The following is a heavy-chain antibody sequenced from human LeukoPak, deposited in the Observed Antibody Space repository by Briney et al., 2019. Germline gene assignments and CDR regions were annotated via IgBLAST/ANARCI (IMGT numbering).Heavy chain of an antibody. V-gene: IGHV4-39*07. D-gene: IGHD6-13*01. Sequence: PSETLSLTCTVSGGSISSSAYYWGWIRRPPGKGLEWIGSIHSSGSTYYNPSLKSRVTISVDTSKNQFSLKLTSMTAADTAVYYCARSELLRSSSFDHWGQGTLVTVSS. CDR3: ARSELLRSSSFDH. CDR1: GGSISSSAYY. J-gene: IGHJ4*02. CDR2: IHSSGST.